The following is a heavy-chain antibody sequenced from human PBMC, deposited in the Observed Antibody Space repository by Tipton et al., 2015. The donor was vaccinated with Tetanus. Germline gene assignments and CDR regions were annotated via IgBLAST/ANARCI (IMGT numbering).Heavy chain of an antibody. Sequence: TLSLTCTVSGGSISSGGYYWTWIRQRPRKGLEWIGDIYSFGSTYYHPSLKGRVTISMDTSKNQFSLDLNSVTAADTAVYYCARDQARGSRGWNYFDYWGQGALVTVSS. D-gene: IGHD1-26*01. CDR1: GGSISSGGYY. V-gene: IGHV4-31*03. J-gene: IGHJ4*02. CDR3: ARDQARGSRGWNYFDY. CDR2: IYSFGST.